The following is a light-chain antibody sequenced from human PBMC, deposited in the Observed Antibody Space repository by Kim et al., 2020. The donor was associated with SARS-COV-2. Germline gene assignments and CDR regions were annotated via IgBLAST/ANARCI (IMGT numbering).Light chain of an antibody. J-gene: IGKJ3*01. CDR3: QQYNNWPRT. V-gene: IGKV3-15*01. Sequence: VSPGERATLSCRASQSGSNSLAWYQQKPGQAPRLLFSGASNRVTGIPARFSASGSGTEFTLTISSLQSEDFAVYYCQQYNNWPRTFGPGTKVDIK. CDR2: GAS. CDR1: QSGSNS.